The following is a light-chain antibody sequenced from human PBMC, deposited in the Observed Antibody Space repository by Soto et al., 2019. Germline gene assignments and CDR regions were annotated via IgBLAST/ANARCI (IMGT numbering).Light chain of an antibody. CDR2: IAS. Sequence: DIQMTQSPSSLSASIGDRVTITCRASQSISNYLNWYQQNPGKAPRLLICIASSLQSGVPSRFSGSGSGTDFTLTISSLQPEDFATYFCQQSSRTPWTFGQGTKVDIK. J-gene: IGKJ1*01. CDR1: QSISNY. V-gene: IGKV1-39*01. CDR3: QQSSRTPWT.